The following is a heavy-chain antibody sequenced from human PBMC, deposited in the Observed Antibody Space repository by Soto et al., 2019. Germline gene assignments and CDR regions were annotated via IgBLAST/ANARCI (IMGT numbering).Heavy chain of an antibody. Sequence: QVQLQESGPRLVKPSETLSLTCTVSGDSISSYYWTWIRQPPGKGLEYIGYIYYSGRTYYNPSLKSRVTISVDTSKNQFSLKLSSVTAADTAVYYCARGHLGITTTGTWYDFDYLGQGTLVTVSS. CDR1: GDSISSYY. V-gene: IGHV4-59*01. D-gene: IGHD2-15*01. J-gene: IGHJ4*02. CDR3: ARGHLGITTTGTWYDFDY. CDR2: IYYSGRT.